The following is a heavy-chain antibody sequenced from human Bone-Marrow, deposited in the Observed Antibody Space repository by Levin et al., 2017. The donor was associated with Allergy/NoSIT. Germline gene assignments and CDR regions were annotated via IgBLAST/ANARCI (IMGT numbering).Heavy chain of an antibody. Sequence: KSGESLKISCKGSGYTFTSHWIAWVRQMPGKGLEWMGIIYPGDSDTRYSPSFQGQVTISADKSIRTAYLQWSSLKASDTAMYYCARLTTDDSGRAFDPWGQGTLVTVSS. V-gene: IGHV5-51*01. J-gene: IGHJ5*02. D-gene: IGHD3-3*01. CDR2: IYPGDSDT. CDR3: ARLTTDDSGRAFDP. CDR1: GYTFTSHW.